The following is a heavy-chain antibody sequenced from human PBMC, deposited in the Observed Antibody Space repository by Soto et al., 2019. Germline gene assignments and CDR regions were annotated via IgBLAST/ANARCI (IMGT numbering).Heavy chain of an antibody. J-gene: IGHJ6*02. D-gene: IGHD1-26*01. V-gene: IGHV3-53*02. CDR2: IYSGGST. Sequence: EVQLVETGGGLIQPGGSLRLSCAASGFTVSSNYMSWVRQAPGKGLEWVSVIYSGGSTYYADSVKGRFTISRDNSKNTLYLKMNSLRAEDTAVYYCARVRSGSYYYYGMDVWGQGTTVTVSS. CDR3: ARVRSGSYYYYGMDV. CDR1: GFTVSSNY.